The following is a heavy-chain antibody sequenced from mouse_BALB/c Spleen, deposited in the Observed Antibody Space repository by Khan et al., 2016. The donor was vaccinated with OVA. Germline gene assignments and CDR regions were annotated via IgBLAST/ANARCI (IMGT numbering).Heavy chain of an antibody. CDR1: GYTFTTAG. CDR3: ARGGAAFYRNDGGAMDY. D-gene: IGHD2-14*01. J-gene: IGHJ4*01. CDR2: INTHSGVP. Sequence: QIQLVQSGPELKKPGETVRISCKASGYTFTTAGMQWVQKMPGKGLKWIGWINTHSGVPKYAEDFKGRFAFSLETSARIGYLTITNLKNEDTATYFCARGGAAFYRNDGGAMDYWGQGTSVTVSS. V-gene: IGHV9-4*02.